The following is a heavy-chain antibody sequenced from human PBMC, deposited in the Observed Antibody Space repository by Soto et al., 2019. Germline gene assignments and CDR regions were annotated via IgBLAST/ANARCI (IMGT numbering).Heavy chain of an antibody. J-gene: IGHJ4*02. CDR2: IYTSGST. D-gene: IGHD3-22*01. V-gene: IGHV4-4*07. CDR3: ARDRYYYDSSGYLFDY. Sequence: SETLSLTCTVSGGSISSYYWSWIRQPAGKGLEWIGRIYTSGSTNYNPSLKSRVTMSVDTSENQFSLKLSSVTAADTAVYYCARDRYYYDSSGYLFDYWGQGTLVTFSS. CDR1: GGSISSYY.